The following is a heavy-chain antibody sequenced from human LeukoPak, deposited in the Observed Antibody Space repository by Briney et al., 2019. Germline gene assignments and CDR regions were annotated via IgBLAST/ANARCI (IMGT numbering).Heavy chain of an antibody. CDR3: ARRMVRSYYYGSGSYSSGANWFDP. V-gene: IGHV4-38-2*02. CDR1: GYSISSGYH. D-gene: IGHD3-10*01. Sequence: SETLSLTCTVSGYSISSGYHWGWIRQPPGKGLGWIGSIYHSGSTYYNPSLKSRVTVSVDTSKNQFSLKLSSVTAADTAVYYCARRMVRSYYYGSGSYSSGANWFDPWGQGTLVTVSS. CDR2: IYHSGST. J-gene: IGHJ5*02.